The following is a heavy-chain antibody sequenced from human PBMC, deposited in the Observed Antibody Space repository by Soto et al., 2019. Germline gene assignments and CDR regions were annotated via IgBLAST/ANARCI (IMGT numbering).Heavy chain of an antibody. CDR1: GFTFSSYA. D-gene: IGHD3-3*01. Sequence: GGSLRLSCAASGFTFSSYAMSWVRQAPGKGLEWVSAISGSGGSTYYADSVKGRFTISRDNSKNTLYLQMNSLRAEDTAVYYCAKAMYYDFWSGYYTYDYWGQGTLVTVSS. J-gene: IGHJ4*02. CDR2: ISGSGGST. CDR3: AKAMYYDFWSGYYTYDY. V-gene: IGHV3-23*01.